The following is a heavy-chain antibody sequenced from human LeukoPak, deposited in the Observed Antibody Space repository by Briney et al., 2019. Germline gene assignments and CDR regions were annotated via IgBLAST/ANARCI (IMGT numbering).Heavy chain of an antibody. CDR1: GYSISSGYY. J-gene: IGHJ3*02. Sequence: SETLSLTCTVSGYSISSGYYWGWIRQPPGKGLEWLGSIYHSGSTYYNPSLKSRVTISVDTSKNQFSLQLSSVTAADTAVYYCARRRGFGELSPAAFDIWGQGTMVTVSS. D-gene: IGHD3-10*01. V-gene: IGHV4-38-2*02. CDR2: IYHSGST. CDR3: ARRRGFGELSPAAFDI.